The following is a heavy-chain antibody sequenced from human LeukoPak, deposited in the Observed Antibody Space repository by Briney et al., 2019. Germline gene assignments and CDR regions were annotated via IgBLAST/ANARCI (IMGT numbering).Heavy chain of an antibody. CDR3: ASGLELDY. J-gene: IGHJ4*02. CDR2: IKQDGSGK. V-gene: IGHV3-7*03. Sequence: GGSLRLSCAASGFTFRSYWMRWVRQVPGKGLEWVANIKQDGSGKNYVDSVKGRFTISRDNAKNSLYLQMNSLRAEDTAVYYCASGLELDYWGQGTLVTVSS. CDR1: GFTFRSYW.